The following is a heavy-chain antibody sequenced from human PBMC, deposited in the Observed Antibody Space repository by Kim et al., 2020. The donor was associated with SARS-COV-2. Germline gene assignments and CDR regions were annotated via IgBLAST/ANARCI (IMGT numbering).Heavy chain of an antibody. CDR3: ARGRITMVRGVISDWYFDL. J-gene: IGHJ2*01. D-gene: IGHD3-10*01. CDR2: ISSSSSTI. V-gene: IGHV3-48*04. CDR1: GFTFSSYS. Sequence: GGSLRLSCAASGFTFSSYSMNWVRQAPGKGLEWVSYISSSSSTIYYADSVKGRFTISRDNAKNSLYLQMNSLRAEDTAVYYCARGRITMVRGVISDWYFDLWVRGTLVTVSS.